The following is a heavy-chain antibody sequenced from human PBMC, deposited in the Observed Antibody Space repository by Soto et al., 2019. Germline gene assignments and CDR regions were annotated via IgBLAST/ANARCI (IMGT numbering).Heavy chain of an antibody. CDR3: ARGPLVVLNYFPS. CDR1: GGTFRNYP. CDR2: IFPLTDIP. D-gene: IGHD1-7*01. V-gene: IGHV1-69*02. J-gene: IGHJ5*01. Sequence: QVQLVQSGPEVKKPGSSVKVSCKASGGTFRNYPINWVRQAPGQGLEWMGSIFPLTDIPDYAQNFQPRLTISADRSTSTAYMELNSLTSDDTAIYFCARGPLVVLNYFPSWGHGTLVTISS.